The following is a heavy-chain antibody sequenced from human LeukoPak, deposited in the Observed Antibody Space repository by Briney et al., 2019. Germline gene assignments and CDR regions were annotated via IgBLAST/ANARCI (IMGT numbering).Heavy chain of an antibody. CDR3: TRAITVGGITIPFDL. J-gene: IGHJ2*01. CDR2: ISHTGSTM. V-gene: IGHV3-48*04. D-gene: IGHD3-3*01. Sequence: GGSLRLSCAVSGFTFSSEAMGWVRQLPGGGLEWVSYISHTGSTMSYADSVKGRFTISRDNAKNSLFLQMDSLRAEDTAVYYCTRAITVGGITIPFDLWGRGTQVTVSS. CDR1: GFTFSSEA.